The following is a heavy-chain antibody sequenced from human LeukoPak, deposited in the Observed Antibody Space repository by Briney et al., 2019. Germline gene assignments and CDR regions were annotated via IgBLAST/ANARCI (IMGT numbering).Heavy chain of an antibody. CDR3: ARDSDAMERTAVGYFDY. D-gene: IGHD1-1*01. J-gene: IGHJ4*02. Sequence: SGGSLRLSCAASGFTFSSYAMHWVRQAPGKGLEWVAVISYDGSNKYYADSVKGRFTISRDNSKNTLYLQMNSLRAEGTAVYYCARDSDAMERTAVGYFDYWGQGTLVTVSS. CDR2: ISYDGSNK. V-gene: IGHV3-30-3*01. CDR1: GFTFSSYA.